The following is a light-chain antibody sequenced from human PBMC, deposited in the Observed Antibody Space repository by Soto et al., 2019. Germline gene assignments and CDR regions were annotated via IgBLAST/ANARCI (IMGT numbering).Light chain of an antibody. V-gene: IGKV2-28*01. CDR2: FGS. Sequence: EPDTKSCRSSQSILYNNTYNYSDWYVQKPGQSPQLLIYFGSNRAPGVPDRFSGSGSGTDFTLKINRVEAEDVGTYYGMQALQSLTFAQGTRWRL. J-gene: IGKJ5*01. CDR1: QSILYNNTYNY. CDR3: MQALQSLT.